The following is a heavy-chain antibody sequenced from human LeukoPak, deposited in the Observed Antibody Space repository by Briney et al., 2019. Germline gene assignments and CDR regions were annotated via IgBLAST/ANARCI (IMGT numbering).Heavy chain of an antibody. Sequence: SETLSLTCTVSGGSISSYYWSWIRQPPGKGLEWIGYIYYSGSTNYNPSLKSRVTISVDTSKNQFSLKLSSVTAADTAVYYCARGYFSCSSTSCSNCGMDVSGQGTTVTVSS. CDR1: GGSISSYY. V-gene: IGHV4-59*01. J-gene: IGHJ6*02. CDR3: ARGYFSCSSTSCSNCGMDV. D-gene: IGHD2-2*01. CDR2: IYYSGST.